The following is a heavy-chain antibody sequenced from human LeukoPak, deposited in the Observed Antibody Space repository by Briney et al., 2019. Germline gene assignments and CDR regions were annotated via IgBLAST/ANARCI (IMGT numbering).Heavy chain of an antibody. V-gene: IGHV4-59*12. CDR3: AKSNGYGLVDI. CDR1: GGSISRYY. Sequence: SQTLSLTCTVSGGSISRYYWSWIRQPPGKGLEWIGNIFYSGSTYYSPPVKSRVTISLDTSRNQFSLKLNSVTAADTAVYYCAKSNGYGLVDIWGQGTMVTVSS. J-gene: IGHJ3*02. CDR2: IFYSGST. D-gene: IGHD3-10*01.